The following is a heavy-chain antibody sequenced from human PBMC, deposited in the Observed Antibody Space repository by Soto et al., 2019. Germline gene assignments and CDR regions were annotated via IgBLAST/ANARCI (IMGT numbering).Heavy chain of an antibody. CDR3: ASSNWNSEGGMDV. CDR2: IYSGGST. V-gene: IGHV3-53*01. J-gene: IGHJ6*02. Sequence: GGSLRLSCAASGFTVSSNYMSWVRQAPGKGLEWVSVIYSGGSTYYADSVKGRFTISRDNSKNTLYLQMNSLRAEDTAVYYCASSNWNSEGGMDVWGQGTTVTVS. D-gene: IGHD1-7*01. CDR1: GFTVSSNY.